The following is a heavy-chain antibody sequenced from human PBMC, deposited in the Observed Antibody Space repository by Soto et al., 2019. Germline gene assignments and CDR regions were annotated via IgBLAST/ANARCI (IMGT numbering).Heavy chain of an antibody. CDR3: ARQTSIAGRPFYDTFDI. D-gene: IGHD6-6*01. CDR1: GGSVTSSSYF. CDR2: IYYTGST. J-gene: IGHJ3*02. V-gene: IGHV4-39*01. Sequence: LTCIVSGGSVTSSSYFWGWIRQPPGKGLEWIGSIYYTGSTRYDPSLKSRVTISVDTTKDQFSLKLTSVTAADTAVYYCARQTSIAGRPFYDTFDIWGQGTMVTVS.